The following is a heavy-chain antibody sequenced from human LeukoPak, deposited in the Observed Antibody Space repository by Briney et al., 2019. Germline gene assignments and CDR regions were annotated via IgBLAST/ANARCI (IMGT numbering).Heavy chain of an antibody. Sequence: SRTQSLTCTVSGGSISSGGYYWNWIRQHPGKGLEWIGYIYYSGSTYYNPSLKSRVTISVDTSKNQFSLKLSSVTAADTAVYYCAREGYYYGEHYWGQGTLVTVSS. V-gene: IGHV4-31*03. CDR1: GGSISSGGYY. CDR3: AREGYYYGEHY. J-gene: IGHJ4*02. D-gene: IGHD3-22*01. CDR2: IYYSGST.